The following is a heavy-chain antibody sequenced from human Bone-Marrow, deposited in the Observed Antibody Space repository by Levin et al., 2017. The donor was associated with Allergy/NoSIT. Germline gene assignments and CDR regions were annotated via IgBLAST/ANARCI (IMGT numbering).Heavy chain of an antibody. CDR3: ARDQSGPSAGIGVAYAY. D-gene: IGHD2-21*01. Sequence: PGGSLRLSCTASGIGFRDHAVAWFRQAPGKGLEWVAFMRSKPYGGITEYAASVKGRFTFSRDDSKSIAYLEMNSLRTEDTAVYYCARDQSGPSAGIGVAYAYWGQGTLVIVSS. CDR2: MRSKPYGGIT. V-gene: IGHV3-49*03. J-gene: IGHJ4*02. CDR1: GIGFRDHA.